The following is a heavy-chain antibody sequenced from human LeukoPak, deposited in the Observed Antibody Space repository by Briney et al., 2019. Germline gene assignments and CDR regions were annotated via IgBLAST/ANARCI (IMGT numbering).Heavy chain of an antibody. CDR2: ISSSGSTI. Sequence: GSLRLSCAASGSTFSSYEMNWVRQAPGKGLEWVSYISSSGSTIYYADSVKGRFTISRDNAKNSLYLQMNSLRAEDTAVYFCAKRGVVIRVFLVGFHKEAYYFDSWGQGALVTVSS. J-gene: IGHJ4*02. V-gene: IGHV3-48*03. CDR1: GSTFSSYE. D-gene: IGHD3-10*01. CDR3: AKRGVVIRVFLVGFHKEAYYFDS.